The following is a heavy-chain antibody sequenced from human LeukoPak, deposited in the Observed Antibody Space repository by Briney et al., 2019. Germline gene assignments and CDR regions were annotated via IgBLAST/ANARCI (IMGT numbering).Heavy chain of an antibody. D-gene: IGHD6-19*01. CDR3: VRLDSSGWYYFDY. J-gene: IGHJ4*02. CDR1: GXSFTTYW. V-gene: IGHV5-51*01. Sequence: GESLKISCEGSGXSFTTYWIGWVRQMPGKGLESMGIIYPGDSDTKYSPSFQGQVTISADKPISTAYLRWSSLKTSDTAMYYCVRLDSSGWYYFDYWGQGTLVTVSS. CDR2: IYPGDSDT.